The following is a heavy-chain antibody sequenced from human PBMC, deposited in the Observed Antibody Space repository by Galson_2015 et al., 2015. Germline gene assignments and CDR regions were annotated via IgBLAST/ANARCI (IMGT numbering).Heavy chain of an antibody. D-gene: IGHD3-9*01. Sequence: SLRLSCAASGFTFSSYWMSWVRQAPGKGLEWVANIKQDGSEKYYVDSVKGRFTISRDNAKNSLYLQMNSLRAEDAAVYYCARAGYDILTGYYKFFGYWGQGTLVTVSS. CDR3: ARAGYDILTGYYKFFGY. CDR1: GFTFSSYW. V-gene: IGHV3-7*01. J-gene: IGHJ4*02. CDR2: IKQDGSEK.